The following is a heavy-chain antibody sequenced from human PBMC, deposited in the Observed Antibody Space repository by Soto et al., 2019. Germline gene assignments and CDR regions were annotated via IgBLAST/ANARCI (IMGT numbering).Heavy chain of an antibody. D-gene: IGHD5-18*01. CDR3: ARYKGYSYGRFYYYYMDV. CDR2: IYYSGST. Sequence: SETLSLTCTVSGGSISSYYWSWIRQPPGKGLEWIGYIYYSGSTNYNPSLKSRVTISVDTSKNQFSLKLSSVTAADTAVYYCARYKGYSYGRFYYYYMDVWGKGTTVTVSS. CDR1: GGSISSYY. V-gene: IGHV4-59*08. J-gene: IGHJ6*03.